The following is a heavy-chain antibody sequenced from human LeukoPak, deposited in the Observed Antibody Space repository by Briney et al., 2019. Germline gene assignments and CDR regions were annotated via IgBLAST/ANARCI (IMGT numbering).Heavy chain of an antibody. CDR1: GFTFSGSA. CDR3: TSQSPHDDFWSGYYYDAFDI. V-gene: IGHV3-73*01. Sequence: GGSLRLSCAASGFTFSGSAMHWVRQASGKGLEWVGRIRSKANSYATAYAASVKGRFTISRDGSKNTAYLQMNSLKTEDTAVYYCTSQSPHDDFWSGYYYDAFDIWGQGTMVTVSS. CDR2: IRSKANSYAT. D-gene: IGHD3-3*01. J-gene: IGHJ3*02.